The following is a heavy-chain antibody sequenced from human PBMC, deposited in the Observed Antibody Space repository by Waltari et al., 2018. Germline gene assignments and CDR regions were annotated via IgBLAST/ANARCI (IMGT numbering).Heavy chain of an antibody. CDR1: GGSISSYY. Sequence: QVQLQESGPGLVKPSETLSLTCTVSGGSISSYYWSWIRQPPGKGLEWIGYIYYSGSTNYNPSLKSRVTISVDTSKNQFSLKLSSVTAADTAVYYCASSAVGSFDYWGQGTLVTVSS. V-gene: IGHV4-59*01. CDR2: IYYSGST. J-gene: IGHJ4*02. CDR3: ASSAVGSFDY. D-gene: IGHD1-26*01.